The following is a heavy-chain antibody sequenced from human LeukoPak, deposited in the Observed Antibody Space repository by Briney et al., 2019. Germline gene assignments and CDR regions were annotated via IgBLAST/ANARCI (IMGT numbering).Heavy chain of an antibody. CDR2: IWYDGTNI. Sequence: PGTSLRLSCAASGLILSSYGIHWVRQAPGKGLEWVAVIWYDGTNIYYGDSVKGRFSISRDNSKNTVYLQMDSLRAEDTAVYYCARDAGGAFGNHVNYFDYWGQGTLVTVSS. V-gene: IGHV3-33*01. J-gene: IGHJ4*02. CDR1: GLILSSYG. D-gene: IGHD1-14*01. CDR3: ARDAGGAFGNHVNYFDY.